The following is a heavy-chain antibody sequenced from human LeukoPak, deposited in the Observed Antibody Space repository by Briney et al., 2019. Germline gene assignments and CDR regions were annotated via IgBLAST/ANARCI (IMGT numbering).Heavy chain of an antibody. CDR2: IIPILGIA. CDR3: ARDPIGYSPDYFDY. CDR1: GGTFSSYA. J-gene: IGHJ4*02. D-gene: IGHD2-21*01. V-gene: IGHV1-69*04. Sequence: PGASVKVSCKASGGTFSSYAISWVRQAPGQGLEWMGRIIPILGIANYAQKFQGRVTITADKSTSTAYMKLSSLRSEDTAVYYCARDPIGYSPDYFDYWGQGTLVTVSS.